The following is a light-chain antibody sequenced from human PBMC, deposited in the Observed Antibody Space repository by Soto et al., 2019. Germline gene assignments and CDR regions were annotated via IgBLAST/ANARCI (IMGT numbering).Light chain of an antibody. CDR2: EVS. V-gene: IGLV2-14*01. J-gene: IGLJ1*01. Sequence: QSVLTQPASVSGSPGQSITISCTGTSNDVGGYKYVSWYQQHPTKAPKLLIYEVSNRPSGVSNRFSGSKSGNTASLTISGLQAEDEADYYCTSYTSNSTYVFGTGTQLTVL. CDR1: SNDVGGYKY. CDR3: TSYTSNSTYV.